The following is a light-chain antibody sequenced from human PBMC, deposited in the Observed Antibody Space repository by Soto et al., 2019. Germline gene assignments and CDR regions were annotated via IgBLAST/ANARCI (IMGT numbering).Light chain of an antibody. V-gene: IGKV1-27*01. CDR3: QKYNSAPWT. J-gene: IGKJ1*01. CDR2: VAS. CDR1: QGISNY. Sequence: DIQMTQSPSSLSASVGDRVTITCRASQGISNYLVWYQQQPGKVTKLLIYVASTLQSGVPSRFSGSGSGTDFTLTISSLQPEDVATYYCQKYNSAPWTFGQGTKVEIK.